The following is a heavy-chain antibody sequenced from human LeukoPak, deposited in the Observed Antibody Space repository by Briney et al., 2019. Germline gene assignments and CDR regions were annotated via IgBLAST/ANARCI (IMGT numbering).Heavy chain of an antibody. CDR1: GFTFSDYY. CDR2: ISSSGSTI. Sequence: GGSLRLSCAASGFTFSDYYMSWIRQAPGKGLEWVSYISSSGSTIYYADSVKGRFTISRDNAKNSLYLQMNSLRAEDTAVYYCAREVERYDILTGYYGPYYIDYWGQGTLVTVSS. CDR3: AREVERYDILTGYYGPYYIDY. D-gene: IGHD3-9*01. V-gene: IGHV3-11*01. J-gene: IGHJ4*02.